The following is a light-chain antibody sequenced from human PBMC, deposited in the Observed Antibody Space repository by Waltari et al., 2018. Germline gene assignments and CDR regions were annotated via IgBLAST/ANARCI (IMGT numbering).Light chain of an antibody. Sequence: QSVLTQPPSVSGAPGQRLTISRTGSSSNIEAGYDSHWYQLLPRTAAKLPIFGNNSRPSGVPDRFSGSKSGTSASLAITGLQAEDEADYYCQSYDNSLSGWIFGGGTKLTVL. J-gene: IGLJ2*01. V-gene: IGLV1-40*01. CDR3: QSYDNSLSGWI. CDR1: SSNIEAGYD. CDR2: GNN.